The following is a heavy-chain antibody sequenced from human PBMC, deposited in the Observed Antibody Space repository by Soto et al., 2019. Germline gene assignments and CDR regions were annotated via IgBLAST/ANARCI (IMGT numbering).Heavy chain of an antibody. V-gene: IGHV4-30-4*01. J-gene: IGHJ4*02. Sequence: QVQLQESGPGLVKPSQTLSLTCTVSGGSISSGDYYWSWIRQPPGKGLEWIGYIYYSGSTYYNPSLNSRLTISVDTSKNQFSLRLSSVTAADTAVYYCASSRYGYIFYDYWGQGTLVTVSS. CDR2: IYYSGST. CDR1: GGSISSGDYY. CDR3: ASSRYGYIFYDY. D-gene: IGHD5-18*01.